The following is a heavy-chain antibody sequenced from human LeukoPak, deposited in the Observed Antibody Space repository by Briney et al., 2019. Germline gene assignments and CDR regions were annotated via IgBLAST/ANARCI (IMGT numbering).Heavy chain of an antibody. D-gene: IGHD4-4*01. Sequence: GGSLRLSCAASGFTFSSYAMHWVRQAPGKGLEWVAVISYDGSNKYYADSVKGRFTISRDNSKNTLYLQMNSLRAEDTAAYYCAREGPATVTTQEYYFDYWGQGTLVTVSS. CDR2: ISYDGSNK. V-gene: IGHV3-30-3*01. CDR3: AREGPATVTTQEYYFDY. J-gene: IGHJ4*02. CDR1: GFTFSSYA.